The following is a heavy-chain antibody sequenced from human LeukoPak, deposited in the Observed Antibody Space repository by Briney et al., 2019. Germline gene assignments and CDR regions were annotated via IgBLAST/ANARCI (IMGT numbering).Heavy chain of an antibody. Sequence: SETLSLTCAVYGGSFSGYYWSWIRQPPGKGLEWIGEINHSGSTNYNPSLKSRVTISVDTSKNQFSLKLSSVTAADTAVYYCARGRQQSKCWFDPWGQGTLVTVSS. V-gene: IGHV4-34*01. CDR1: GGSFSGYY. CDR3: ARGRQQSKCWFDP. CDR2: INHSGST. D-gene: IGHD6-13*01. J-gene: IGHJ5*02.